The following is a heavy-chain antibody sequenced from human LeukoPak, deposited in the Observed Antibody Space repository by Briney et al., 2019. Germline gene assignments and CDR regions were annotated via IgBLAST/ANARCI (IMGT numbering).Heavy chain of an antibody. CDR1: GGTFSSYA. J-gene: IGHJ4*02. D-gene: IGHD5-24*01. CDR3: ARDGDGYNSPFDY. Sequence: SVKVSCKASGGTFSSYAISWVRQAPGQGLEWMGGIIPIFGTANYAQKFQGRVTITADKSTSTAYMELSSLRSEDTAVYYCARDGDGYNSPFDYWGQGTLVTVSS. V-gene: IGHV1-69*06. CDR2: IIPIFGTA.